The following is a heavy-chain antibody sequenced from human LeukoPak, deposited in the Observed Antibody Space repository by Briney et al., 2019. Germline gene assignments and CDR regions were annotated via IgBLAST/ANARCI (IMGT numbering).Heavy chain of an antibody. Sequence: PGGSLRLSCAVSGFTFSSCAVSWVRQAPGEGLEWVSAISGSGETTYYADSVKGRFTISKDSSKNTLYLQMSSLRAEDTAVYYCAGNFDYWGQGTLVTVSS. CDR2: ISGSGETT. J-gene: IGHJ4*02. CDR3: AGNFDY. CDR1: GFTFSSCA. V-gene: IGHV3-23*01.